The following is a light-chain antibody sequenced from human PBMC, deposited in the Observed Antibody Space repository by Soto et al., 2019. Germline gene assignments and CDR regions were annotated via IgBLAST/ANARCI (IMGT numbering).Light chain of an antibody. J-gene: IGLJ1*01. CDR3: SSYTSTNTYV. CDR1: SSDVGGYNF. V-gene: IGLV2-14*01. Sequence: QSALTQPASVSGSPGQSIAISCTGTSSDVGGYNFVSWYQQHPGKAPKLMIFDVGDRPSGSSIRFSGSKSGNTASLTISGLQAEDEADYYCSSYTSTNTYVFGTGTQLTVL. CDR2: DVG.